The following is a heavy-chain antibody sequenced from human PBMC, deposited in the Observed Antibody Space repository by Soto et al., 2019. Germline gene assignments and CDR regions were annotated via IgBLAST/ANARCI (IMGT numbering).Heavy chain of an antibody. CDR3: AREGALLFGGNPDYYDDLAV. Sequence: SETLSLTCTVSGGSISSYYWSWIRQPPGKGLEWIGYIYDSGSTNYNPSLKSRVAISLDTSENQFSLTLSSVTAADTAVYYCAREGALLFGGNPDYYDDLAVWGQGTTVTVSS. J-gene: IGHJ6*02. CDR1: GGSISSYY. D-gene: IGHD2-15*01. CDR2: IYDSGST. V-gene: IGHV4-59*12.